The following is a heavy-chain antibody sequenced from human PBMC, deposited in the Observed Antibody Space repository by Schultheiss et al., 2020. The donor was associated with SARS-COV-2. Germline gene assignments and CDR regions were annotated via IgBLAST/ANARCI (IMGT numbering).Heavy chain of an antibody. J-gene: IGHJ4*02. Sequence: GGSLRLSCAASGFSFDDYAMHWVRKAPGKGLEWVSYISSSGSTIYYADSVKGRFTISRDNAKNSLYLQMNSLRTEDTAVYYCARNAARLITRAQFDYWGQGTLVTVSS. V-gene: IGHV3-48*03. CDR2: ISSSGSTI. CDR3: ARNAARLITRAQFDY. D-gene: IGHD6-6*01. CDR1: GFSFDDYA.